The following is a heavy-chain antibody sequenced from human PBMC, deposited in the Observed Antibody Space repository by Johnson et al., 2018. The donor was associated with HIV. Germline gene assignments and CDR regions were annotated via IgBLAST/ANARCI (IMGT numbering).Heavy chain of an antibody. CDR3: AREGDSSGAGAFDI. V-gene: IGHV3-66*01. CDR2: IFSGGTT. J-gene: IGHJ3*02. CDR1: GFTVSSNY. D-gene: IGHD3-22*01. Sequence: VQLVESGGGLVQPGGSLRLSCAASGFTVSSNYMSWVRQAPGKGLDWVSVIFSGGTTYYADSVHGRFTISRDNSKNTLYLQMNSLRAEDTALYYCAREGDSSGAGAFDIWGQGTMVTVSS.